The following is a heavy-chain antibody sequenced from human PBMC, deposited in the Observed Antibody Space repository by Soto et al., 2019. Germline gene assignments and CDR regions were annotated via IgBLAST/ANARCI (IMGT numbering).Heavy chain of an antibody. D-gene: IGHD2-2*01. CDR1: GFNFSRYW. CDR3: ARDLSSCSSARCYSYYYGRDV. Sequence: EVQLVESGGGLVQPGGSLRLSWSASGFNFSRYWTHWVRQVPGSGLVWVSPINSDGSRTTDADSVKGRFTISRDNAKNTLYLQMNSLRAEDTAVYYCARDLSSCSSARCYSYYYGRDVWGQGPTVTVS. J-gene: IGHJ6*02. CDR2: INSDGSRT. V-gene: IGHV3-74*01.